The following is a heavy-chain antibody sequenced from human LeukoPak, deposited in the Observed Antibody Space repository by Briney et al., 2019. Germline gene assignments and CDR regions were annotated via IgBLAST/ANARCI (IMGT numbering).Heavy chain of an antibody. CDR1: GFTFSSYA. CDR3: AKDFAQQLVGGYFDY. D-gene: IGHD6-13*01. J-gene: IGHJ4*02. Sequence: GGSLRLSCAASGFTFSSYAMSWVRQAPGKGLEWVSTISGSGGSTYYADSVKGRFTISRDNSKNTLYLQMNSLRAEDTAVYYCAKDFAQQLVGGYFDYWGQGTLVTVSS. V-gene: IGHV3-23*01. CDR2: ISGSGGST.